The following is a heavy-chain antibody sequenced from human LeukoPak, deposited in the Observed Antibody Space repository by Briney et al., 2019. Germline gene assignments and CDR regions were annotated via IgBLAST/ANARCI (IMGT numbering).Heavy chain of an antibody. CDR2: ISSNGGST. CDR3: VKDSSSGSYFDY. CDR1: GSTSSRYA. Sequence: PGGSLRLSCSASGSTSSRYAMHWVRQAPGKGLEYVSAISSNGGSTYYADSVKGRFTISRDNSRNTLHLQMSSLRVEDTAVYYCVKDSSSGSYFDYWGQGTLVTVSS. J-gene: IGHJ4*02. V-gene: IGHV3-64D*06. D-gene: IGHD3-10*01.